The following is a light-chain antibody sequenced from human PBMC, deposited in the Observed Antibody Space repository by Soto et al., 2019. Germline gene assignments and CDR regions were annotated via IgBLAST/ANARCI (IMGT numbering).Light chain of an antibody. Sequence: QSVLTQPPSVSGAPGQRVTISCTGSSSNIGADFDVHWYQQFPGTGPKLLIYGNSHRHSGFPDRFYGSKSGTSATLAITGLQAEDEVEYYCQSYDSSLSGPVVFGGGTKLTVL. CDR2: GNS. CDR1: SSNIGADFD. CDR3: QSYDSSLSGPVV. V-gene: IGLV1-40*01. J-gene: IGLJ2*01.